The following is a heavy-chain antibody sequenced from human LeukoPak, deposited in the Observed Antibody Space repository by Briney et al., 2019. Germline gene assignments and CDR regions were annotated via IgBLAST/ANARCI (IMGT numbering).Heavy chain of an antibody. J-gene: IGHJ5*02. V-gene: IGHV4-59*08. Sequence: SETLSLTCTVSGGSMSPYYWNWIRQAPGKGLEWIGYVFYSGNTYYNPSLRGRVFLSVDTSKNQFSLKLSSVTAADTAVYYCARHVGQGASWFDPWGQGTLVTVSS. CDR3: ARHVGQGASWFDP. D-gene: IGHD2-15*01. CDR1: GGSMSPYY. CDR2: VFYSGNT.